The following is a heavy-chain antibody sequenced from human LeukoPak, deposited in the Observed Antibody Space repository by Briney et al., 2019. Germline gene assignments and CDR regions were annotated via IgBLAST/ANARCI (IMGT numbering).Heavy chain of an antibody. D-gene: IGHD6-13*01. J-gene: IGHJ6*02. CDR3: AGSYSSSWPDYYYYGMDV. Sequence: SETLSLTCAVSGGSISSGGYSWSWIRQPPGKGLEWIGYIYYSGSTNYNPSLKSRVTISVDTSKNQFSLKLSSVTAADTAVYYCAGSYSSSWPDYYYYGMDVWGQGTTVTVSS. CDR2: IYYSGST. V-gene: IGHV4-61*08. CDR1: GGSISSGGYS.